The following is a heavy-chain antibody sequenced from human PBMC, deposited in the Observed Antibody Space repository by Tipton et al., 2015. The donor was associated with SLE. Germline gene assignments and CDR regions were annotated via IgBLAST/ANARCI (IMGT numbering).Heavy chain of an antibody. CDR1: GFTFTSYA. CDR2: VSGTGSNT. J-gene: IGHJ4*02. CDR3: AAEGCSGGSCSHS. Sequence: GSLRLSCAASGFTFTSYAINWVRQPPGKGLEWVSTVSGTGSNTYYKDSVKGRFTISRDNSKKTVSLQMNSLRAEDTAVYYCAAEGCSGGSCSHSWGQGILVTVSS. V-gene: IGHV3-23*01. D-gene: IGHD2-15*01.